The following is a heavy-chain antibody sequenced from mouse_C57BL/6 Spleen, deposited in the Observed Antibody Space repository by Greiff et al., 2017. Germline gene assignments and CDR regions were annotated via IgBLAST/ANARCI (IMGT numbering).Heavy chain of an antibody. Sequence: VQLQQPGAELVMPGASVKLSCKASGYTFTSYWMHWVKQRPGQGLEWIGEIDPSDSYTNYNQKFKGKSTLTVDKSSSTAYMQLSSLTSEDSAVYYCARRDSNDGYFDYWGQGTTLTVSS. J-gene: IGHJ2*01. CDR2: IDPSDSYT. CDR1: GYTFTSYW. CDR3: ARRDSNDGYFDY. V-gene: IGHV1-69*01. D-gene: IGHD2-12*01.